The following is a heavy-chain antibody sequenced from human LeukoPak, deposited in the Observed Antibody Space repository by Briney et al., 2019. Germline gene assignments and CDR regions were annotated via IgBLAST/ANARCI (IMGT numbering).Heavy chain of an antibody. CDR3: ARARGYCGGDCYSYFDY. D-gene: IGHD2-21*02. Sequence: SETLSLTCAVSGGSLSSGGYSWSWIRQPPGKGLEWIGYIYHSGSTYYNPSLKSRVTISVDRSKNQFSLKLSSVTAADTAVYYCARARGYCGGDCYSYFDYWGQGTLVTVSS. V-gene: IGHV4-30-2*01. J-gene: IGHJ4*02. CDR1: GGSLSSGGYS. CDR2: IYHSGST.